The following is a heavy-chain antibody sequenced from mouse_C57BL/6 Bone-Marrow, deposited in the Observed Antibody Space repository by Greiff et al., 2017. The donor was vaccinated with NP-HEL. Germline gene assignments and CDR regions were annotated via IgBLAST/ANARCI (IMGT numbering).Heavy chain of an antibody. D-gene: IGHD1-1*01. CDR2: IHPSDSDT. CDR3: AICYGSSYVGY. CDR1: GYTFTSYW. J-gene: IGHJ2*01. Sequence: QVQLQQPGAELVKPGASVKVSCKASGYTFTSYWMHWVKQRPGKGLEWIGRIHPSDSDTNYNQKFKGNATLPVYKSSSTAYIQTTSVTSEYSAVYYCAICYGSSYVGYWGQGTTLTVSS. V-gene: IGHV1-74*01.